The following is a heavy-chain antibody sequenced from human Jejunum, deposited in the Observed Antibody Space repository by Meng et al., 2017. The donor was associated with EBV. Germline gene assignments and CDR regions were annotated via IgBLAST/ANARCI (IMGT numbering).Heavy chain of an antibody. D-gene: IGHD6-25*01. CDR2: INEDGRIT. Sequence: EVQLVGSGGALVKPGGSLRLSCAASGFTFSSYWMHWVRQAPGKGLVWVSRINEDGRITTYADSVKGRFTISRDNTKNTLYLQMNSLRAEDTAVYFCSRDLVGSADDWGQGTLVTVSS. CDR1: GFTFSSYW. CDR3: SRDLVGSADD. J-gene: IGHJ4*02. V-gene: IGHV3-74*01.